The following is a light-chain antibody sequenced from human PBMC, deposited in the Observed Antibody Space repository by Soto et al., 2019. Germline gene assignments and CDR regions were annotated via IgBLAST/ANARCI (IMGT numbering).Light chain of an antibody. CDR2: AAS. Sequence: PVDRASHSVKTTQSIGSYITWYQQRPGQAPRLLIYAASSRATGIPARFSGTESGTEFTLTISSLQAEDGVGYCCKEYSDLLLWFGEGAMV. CDR1: QSIGSY. CDR3: KEYSDLLLW. V-gene: IGKV3-15*01. J-gene: IGKJ1*01.